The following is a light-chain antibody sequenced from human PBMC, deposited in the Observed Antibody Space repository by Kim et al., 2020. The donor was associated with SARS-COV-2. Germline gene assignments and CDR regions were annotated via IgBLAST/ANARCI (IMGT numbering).Light chain of an antibody. CDR2: DNN. CDR1: TSNLGNNY. CDR3: GTWDASLSTNYV. J-gene: IGLJ1*01. Sequence: QNATTSCSGSTSNLGNNYVSCYQPFPGTAPKRLIYDNNKRPSGIPGRFSGSKSATSATLAITGLQTGDEADYYCGTWDASLSTNYVFGTGTKVTVL. V-gene: IGLV1-51*01.